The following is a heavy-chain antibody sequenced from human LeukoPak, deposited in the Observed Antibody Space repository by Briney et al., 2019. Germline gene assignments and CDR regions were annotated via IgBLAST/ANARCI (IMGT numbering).Heavy chain of an antibody. V-gene: IGHV3-33*08. CDR2: IWYDGRTK. CDR1: GGSISSGGYY. CDR3: AREWGRIAVAGGPGY. Sequence: LSLTCTVSGGSISSGGYYWSWIRQHPGKGLEWAALIWYDGRTKFHADSVRGRFTTSRDNSANTLYLQMSSLRVEDTAVYYCAREWGRIAVAGGPGYWGQGVLVTVSS. D-gene: IGHD6-19*01. J-gene: IGHJ4*02.